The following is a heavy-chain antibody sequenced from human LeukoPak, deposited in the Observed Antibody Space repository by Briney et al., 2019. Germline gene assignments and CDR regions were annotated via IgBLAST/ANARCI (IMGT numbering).Heavy chain of an antibody. CDR2: ISDDGSRQ. CDR1: GFTFSNYA. Sequence: GRSLRLSCAASGFTFSNYAIHWGRQAPGKGLEWVAFISDDGSRQHYADSVKGRFTISRDNSKNTLNLQMNSLRAEDTAVYYCVKDRTGTYTLDYWGQGTLVTVSS. D-gene: IGHD3-10*01. V-gene: IGHV3-30-3*01. J-gene: IGHJ4*02. CDR3: VKDRTGTYTLDY.